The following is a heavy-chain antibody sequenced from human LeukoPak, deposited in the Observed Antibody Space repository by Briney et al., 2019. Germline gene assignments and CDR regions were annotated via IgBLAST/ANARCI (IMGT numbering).Heavy chain of an antibody. V-gene: IGHV3-23*01. J-gene: IGHJ6*03. CDR1: GFTFSSYG. Sequence: GGSLRLSCAASGFTFSSYGMSWVRQAPGKGLEWVSAISGSGGSTYYADSVKGRFTISRDNAKNSLYLQMNSLRAEDTAVYYCARARDSGRYYMDVWGKGTTVTISS. D-gene: IGHD1-26*01. CDR3: ARARDSGRYYMDV. CDR2: ISGSGGST.